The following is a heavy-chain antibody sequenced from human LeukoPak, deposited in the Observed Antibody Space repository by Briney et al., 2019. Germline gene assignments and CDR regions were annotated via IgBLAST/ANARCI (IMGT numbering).Heavy chain of an antibody. Sequence: SETLSLTCAVYGGSFSDYCWSWIRQPPGKGLEWIGCIYYGGTTYVNPSLKSRVTISADTSKNQFSLGLSSVTAADTAVYYCARRPLYTGFDPWGQGTLVTVSS. CDR1: GGSFSDYC. CDR2: IYYGGTT. CDR3: ARRPLYTGFDP. D-gene: IGHD4-11*01. V-gene: IGHV4-34*01. J-gene: IGHJ5*02.